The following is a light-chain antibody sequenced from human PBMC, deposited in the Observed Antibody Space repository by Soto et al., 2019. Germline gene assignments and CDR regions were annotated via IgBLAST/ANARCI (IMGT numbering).Light chain of an antibody. Sequence: LTQPRSVSGSPGQSVTISCTGTSSDVGGYNYVSWYQQHPGKAPKLMIYDVSKWPSGVPDRFSGSKSGNTASLTISGLQAEDEADYYCCSYAGSYTLYVFGTGTKVTVL. CDR3: CSYAGSYTLYV. CDR1: SSDVGGYNY. J-gene: IGLJ1*01. CDR2: DVS. V-gene: IGLV2-11*01.